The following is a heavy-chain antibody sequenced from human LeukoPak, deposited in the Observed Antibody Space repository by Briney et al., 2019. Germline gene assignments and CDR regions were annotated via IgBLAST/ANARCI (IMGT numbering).Heavy chain of an antibody. CDR1: GFTFDDYA. V-gene: IGHV3-9*01. J-gene: IGHJ4*02. D-gene: IGHD3-22*01. CDR3: ARVQYYYDSSGYYYFDY. CDR2: ISWNSGSI. Sequence: QPGRSLRLSCAASGFTFDDYAMHWVRHTPGKGLEWVSGISWNSGSIGYADSVKGRFTISRDNAKNSLYLQMNSLRAEDTALYYCARVQYYYDSSGYYYFDYWGQGTLVTVSS.